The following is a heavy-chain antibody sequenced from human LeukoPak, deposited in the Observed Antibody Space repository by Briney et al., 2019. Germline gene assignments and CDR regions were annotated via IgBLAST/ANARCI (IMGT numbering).Heavy chain of an antibody. CDR3: ARGRSGIPAVTYNWFDP. Sequence: ASVKVSCKASGGTFNSNAFHWVRQAPGQGLEWMGGIIPIFGSTKYAQKFQGRVTVTTDESTGTAYMVLSDLRSDDAAVYYCARGRSGIPAVTYNWFDPWGQGTLVTVSS. J-gene: IGHJ5*02. CDR2: IIPIFGST. CDR1: GGTFNSNA. D-gene: IGHD6-13*01. V-gene: IGHV1-69*05.